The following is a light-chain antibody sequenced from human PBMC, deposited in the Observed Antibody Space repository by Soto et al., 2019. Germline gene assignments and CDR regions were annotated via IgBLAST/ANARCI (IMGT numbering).Light chain of an antibody. J-gene: IGKJ1*01. CDR1: QSVSGSY. Sequence: EKGLTHSAGPLSLSPGEKATLSCRASQSVSGSYLAWYQHKPGQAPRLLFYGASNRATGIPDRFSGSGSGTDFTLTISRLEPEDFAVYYCHQYVSSPRTFGQGTKVDIK. V-gene: IGKV3-20*01. CDR3: HQYVSSPRT. CDR2: GAS.